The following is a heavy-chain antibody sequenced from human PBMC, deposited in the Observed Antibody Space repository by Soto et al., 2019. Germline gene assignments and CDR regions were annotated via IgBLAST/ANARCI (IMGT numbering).Heavy chain of an antibody. CDR3: ASIDYTKARNPPSTYYYYYGMDV. V-gene: IGHV1-69*01. D-gene: IGHD4-4*01. J-gene: IGHJ6*02. CDR2: IIPLFGTA. CDR1: GGTFNSYA. Sequence: QVQLVQSGAEVKQPGSSVKVSCKASGGTFNSYAISWVRQAPGQGLEWMGGIIPLFGTANYAQKFQGRVTITADESTSTAYMELSSLRSEDTAVYYCASIDYTKARNPPSTYYYYYGMDVWGQGTTVTVSS.